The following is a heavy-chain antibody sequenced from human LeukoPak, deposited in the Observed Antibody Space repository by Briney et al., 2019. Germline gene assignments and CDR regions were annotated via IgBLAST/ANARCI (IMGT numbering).Heavy chain of an antibody. CDR3: ARDGRIAAAGPFDY. CDR1: GGPISSYY. V-gene: IGHV4-4*07. CDR2: IYTSGST. Sequence: SETLSLTCTVSGGPISSYYWSWLRQPAGKGLEWIGRIYTSGSTNYNPSLKSRVTISVDKSKNQFSLKLSSVTAADTAVYYCARDGRIAAAGPFDYWGQGTLVTVSS. J-gene: IGHJ4*02. D-gene: IGHD6-13*01.